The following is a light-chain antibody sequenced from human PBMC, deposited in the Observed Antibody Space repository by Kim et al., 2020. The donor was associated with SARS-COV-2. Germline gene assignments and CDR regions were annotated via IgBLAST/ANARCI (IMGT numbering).Light chain of an antibody. CDR1: HSRDRH. V-gene: IGKV3-15*01. CDR3: QQYYGWPLT. Sequence: VSPDVTATLSCGACHSRDRHLAWDHQNPGQAPRLLIYDASTRATGLPVRFSGSGSGTEFTLIISSLQSEDFAVYYCQQYYGWPLTFGGGTKVDIK. J-gene: IGKJ4*01. CDR2: DAS.